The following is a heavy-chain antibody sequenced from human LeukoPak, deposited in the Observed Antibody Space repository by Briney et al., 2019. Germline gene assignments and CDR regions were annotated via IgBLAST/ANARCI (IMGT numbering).Heavy chain of an antibody. CDR1: GITLSNYG. V-gene: IGHV3-30*05. CDR2: ISYDGSNK. D-gene: IGHD3-3*01. J-gene: IGHJ6*03. Sequence: PGGSLRLSCAVSGITLSNYGMSWVRQAPGKGLEWVAVISYDGSNKYYADSVKGRFTISRDNSKNTLYLQMNSLRAEDTAVYYCARSLESLDYYYYYMDVWGKGTTVTVSS. CDR3: ARSLESLDYYYYYMDV.